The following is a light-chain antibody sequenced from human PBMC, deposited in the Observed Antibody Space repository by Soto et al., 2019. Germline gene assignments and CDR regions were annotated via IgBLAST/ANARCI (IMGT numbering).Light chain of an antibody. J-gene: IGKJ4*01. CDR2: GAS. V-gene: IGKV3-20*01. CDR3: QQYGSSPPVT. CDR1: QSVSSSY. Sequence: IVLMQSPDTLSLSPGERATLSCRASQSVSSSYLAWYQQKPGQAPRLLIYGASSRATGIPDRFSGSGPGTDFTLTISRLEPEDFAVYYCQQYGSSPPVTFGGGTKVDIK.